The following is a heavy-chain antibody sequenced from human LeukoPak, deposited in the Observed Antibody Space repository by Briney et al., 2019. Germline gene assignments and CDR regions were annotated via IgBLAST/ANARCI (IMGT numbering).Heavy chain of an antibody. Sequence: SETLSLTCAVYGGSFSGYYWSWIRQPPGKGLEWIGEINHSGSTNYNPSLKSRVTISVDTSKNQFSLKLSSVTAADTAVYYCARGPPVRVQLWFTRYEFRFDYWGQGTLVTVSS. CDR1: GGSFSGYY. CDR2: INHSGST. V-gene: IGHV4-34*01. CDR3: ARGPPVRVQLWFTRYEFRFDY. D-gene: IGHD5-18*01. J-gene: IGHJ4*02.